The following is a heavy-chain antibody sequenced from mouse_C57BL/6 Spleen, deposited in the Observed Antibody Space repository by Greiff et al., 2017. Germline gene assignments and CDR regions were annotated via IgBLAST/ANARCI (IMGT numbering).Heavy chain of an antibody. CDR2: IYPRSGNT. D-gene: IGHD1-1*01. V-gene: IGHV1-81*01. Sequence: VQLQQSGADLVRPGASVKLSCTASGYTFTSYGISWVNQRPGQGLEWIGDIYPRSGNTYYNEKFKGKATLTADKSSSKAYMELRSMTAEDDAVYYCGRGGYGSGPFAYWGQGTLVTVSA. CDR3: GRGGYGSGPFAY. CDR1: GYTFTSYG. J-gene: IGHJ3*01.